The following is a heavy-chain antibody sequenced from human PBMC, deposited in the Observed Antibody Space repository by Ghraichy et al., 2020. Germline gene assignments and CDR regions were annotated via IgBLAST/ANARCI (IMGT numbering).Heavy chain of an antibody. CDR2: ISSSSSTI. CDR3: ARAHDYRVLGYYYYYGMDV. CDR1: GFTFSSYS. Sequence: GGSLRLSCAASGFTFSSYSMNWVRQAPGKGLEWVSYISSSSSTIYYADSVKGRFTISSDNAKNSLYLQMNSLRDEATAVYYCARAHDYRVLGYYYYYGMDVWGQGTTVTVSS. J-gene: IGHJ6*02. V-gene: IGHV3-48*02. D-gene: IGHD4-11*01.